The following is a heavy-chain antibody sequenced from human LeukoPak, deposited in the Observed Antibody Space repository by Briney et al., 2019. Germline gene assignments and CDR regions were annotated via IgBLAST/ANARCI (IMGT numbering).Heavy chain of an antibody. CDR1: GFTFSSYE. V-gene: IGHV3-48*03. Sequence: PGGSLRLSCAASGFTFSSYEMNWVRQAPGKGLEWVSYISSSGSTIYYADSVKGRFTIPRDNAKNSLYLQMNSLRAEDTAVYYCARDFDSSGFDYWGQGTLVTVSS. J-gene: IGHJ4*02. CDR2: ISSSGSTI. D-gene: IGHD3-22*01. CDR3: ARDFDSSGFDY.